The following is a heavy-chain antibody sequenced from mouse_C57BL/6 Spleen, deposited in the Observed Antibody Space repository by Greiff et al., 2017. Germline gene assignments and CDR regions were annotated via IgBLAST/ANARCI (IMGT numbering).Heavy chain of an antibody. CDR3: ARTLYYSNTWFAY. J-gene: IGHJ3*01. V-gene: IGHV14-2*01. D-gene: IGHD2-5*01. Sequence: VQLKQSGAELVQPGASVKLSCTASGFNIKAYYMHWVKQRTEQGLEWIGRIDPEDGETKYAPKVQGKATITADTSSNTAYLQLSSLTSEDTAVYYCARTLYYSNTWFAYWGQGTLVTVSA. CDR1: GFNIKAYY. CDR2: IDPEDGET.